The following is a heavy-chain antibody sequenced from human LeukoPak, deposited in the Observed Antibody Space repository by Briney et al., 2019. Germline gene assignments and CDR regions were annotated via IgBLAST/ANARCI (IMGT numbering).Heavy chain of an antibody. V-gene: IGHV3-23*01. CDR1: GFTFSSYA. CDR3: ARDMAYDLWSGSPQWEAFDI. CDR2: ISGSGGST. D-gene: IGHD3-3*01. J-gene: IGHJ3*02. Sequence: GGSLRLSCAASGFTFSSYAMSWVRQAPGKGLEWVSAISGSGGSTYYADSVKGRFTISRDNAKNSLYLQMNSLRAEDTAVYYCARDMAYDLWSGSPQWEAFDIWGQGTLVTVSS.